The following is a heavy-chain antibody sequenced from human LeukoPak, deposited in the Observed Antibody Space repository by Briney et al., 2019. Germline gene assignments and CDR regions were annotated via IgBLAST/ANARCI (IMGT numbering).Heavy chain of an antibody. J-gene: IGHJ6*03. CDR1: GGSFSGYY. D-gene: IGHD3-3*01. Sequence: SETPSLTCAVYGGSFSGYYWSWIRQPPGKGLEWIGEINHSGSTNYNPSLKSRVTISVDTSKNQFSLKLSSVTATDTAVYYCARGFGVLYYYYYYMGVWGKGTTVTVSS. CDR2: INHSGST. CDR3: ARGFGVLYYYYYYMGV. V-gene: IGHV4-34*01.